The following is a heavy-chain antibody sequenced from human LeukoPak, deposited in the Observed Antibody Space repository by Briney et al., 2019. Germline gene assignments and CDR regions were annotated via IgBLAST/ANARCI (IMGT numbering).Heavy chain of an antibody. CDR1: GFTFGDYY. Sequence: PGGSLRLSCAASGFTFGDYYMSWFRQTPGKGLEWLSYISASGSSISYADSVKGRFTISRDNAKNSLDLQMSSLTSEDTAVYFCATEYHGSGTFAYWGQGTRVTVSS. CDR2: ISASGSSI. CDR3: ATEYHGSGTFAY. D-gene: IGHD3-10*01. V-gene: IGHV3-11*01. J-gene: IGHJ4*02.